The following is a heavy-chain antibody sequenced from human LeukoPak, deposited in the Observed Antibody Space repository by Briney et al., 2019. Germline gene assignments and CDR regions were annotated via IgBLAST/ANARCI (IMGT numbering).Heavy chain of an antibody. CDR2: MSGDGRTI. CDR1: GFTFSSSW. J-gene: IGHJ4*02. CDR3: AKAGSFHLDN. Sequence: GGSLRLSCVGSGFTFSSSWIHWVRQHPGKGLVWVSRMSGDGRTIDYADSVKGRFTISRDNAKNTLYLQMNSLTVEDTAVYFCAKAGSFHLDNWGQGTLVTVSS. D-gene: IGHD3-10*01. V-gene: IGHV3-74*01.